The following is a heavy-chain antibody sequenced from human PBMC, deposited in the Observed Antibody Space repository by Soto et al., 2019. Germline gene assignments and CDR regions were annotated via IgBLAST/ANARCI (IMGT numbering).Heavy chain of an antibody. Sequence: QVHLVEFGGGVVLPGRSLRLSGVASEFTFNGYGMHWGRQAPGKGLECVVVLWYDGSNKYYANYVKGRFSISRDNSKNTLSLEMNSLRAEDTAVYYCARDPAPDYSAYGINYYYHDGRDVWGRGTTVTVSS. CDR2: LWYDGSNK. CDR1: EFTFNGYG. V-gene: IGHV3-33*01. J-gene: IGHJ6*02. D-gene: IGHD4-17*01. CDR3: ARDPAPDYSAYGINYYYHDGRDV.